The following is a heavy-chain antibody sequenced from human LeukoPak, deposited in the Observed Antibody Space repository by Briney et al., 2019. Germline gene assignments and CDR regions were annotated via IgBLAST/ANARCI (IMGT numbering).Heavy chain of an antibody. CDR2: IIPIFGTA. D-gene: IGHD3-16*01. V-gene: IGHV1-69*05. Sequence: GASVTVSFTASGGTFSIYAISWVRQAPGQGLEWMGGIIPIFGTANYAQKFQGRVTITTDESTSTAYMELSSLRSEDTAVYYCAREGSPDYVWGSSTGGYFDYWGQGTLVTVSS. CDR1: GGTFSIYA. J-gene: IGHJ4*02. CDR3: AREGSPDYVWGSSTGGYFDY.